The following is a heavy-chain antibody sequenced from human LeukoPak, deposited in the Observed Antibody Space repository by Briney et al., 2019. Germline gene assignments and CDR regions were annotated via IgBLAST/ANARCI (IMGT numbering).Heavy chain of an antibody. CDR1: GDSFSSNSAA. D-gene: IGHD6-19*01. Sequence: SQTLSLTCAISGDSFSSNSAAWNWLRQSPSRGLEWLGRTYYRSKLYNDYAVAVKSLITINPDKSKNKFSLQLNSVTPEDTAVYYCARDPSGSSGWYPWFDPWGQGTLVTVSS. CDR3: ARDPSGSSGWYPWFDP. V-gene: IGHV6-1*01. J-gene: IGHJ5*02. CDR2: TYYRSKLYN.